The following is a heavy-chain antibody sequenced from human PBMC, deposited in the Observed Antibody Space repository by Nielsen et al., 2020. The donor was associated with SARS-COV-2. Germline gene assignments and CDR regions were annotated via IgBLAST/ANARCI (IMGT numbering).Heavy chain of an antibody. CDR1: GGSFSGYY. V-gene: IGHV4-34*01. CDR2: INHSGST. Sequence: SETLSLTCAVYGGSFSGYYWSWIRQPPGKGLEWIGEINHSGSTNYNPSLKSRVTISVDTSKNQFSLKLSSVTAADTAVYYCARERQYYDILTGYYDSYGMDVWGQGTTVTVSS. CDR3: ARERQYYDILTGYYDSYGMDV. D-gene: IGHD3-9*01. J-gene: IGHJ6*02.